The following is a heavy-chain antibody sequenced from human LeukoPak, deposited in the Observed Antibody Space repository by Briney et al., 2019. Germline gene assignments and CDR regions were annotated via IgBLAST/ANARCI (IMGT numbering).Heavy chain of an antibody. Sequence: PGGSLRLSCAAPGFTFSSYAMSWVRQAQGKGLEWVSAISGSGGSTYYADSVKGRFTISRDNSKNTLYLQMNSLRAEDTAVYYCAKEERYYYDSSGYYYTYWGQGTLVTVSS. CDR2: ISGSGGST. CDR3: AKEERYYYDSSGYYYTY. V-gene: IGHV3-23*01. CDR1: GFTFSSYA. D-gene: IGHD3-22*01. J-gene: IGHJ4*02.